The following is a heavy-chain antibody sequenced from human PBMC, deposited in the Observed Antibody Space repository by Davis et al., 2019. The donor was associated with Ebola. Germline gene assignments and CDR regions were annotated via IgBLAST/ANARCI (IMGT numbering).Heavy chain of an antibody. J-gene: IGHJ6*02. Sequence: GGSLRLSCAASGFTFSSYAMSWVRQAPGKGLEWVSYISSSGSTIYYADSVKGRFTISRDNAKNSLYLQMNSLRAEDTAVYYCARNWGLSGYYYGMDVWGQGTTVTVSS. CDR1: GFTFSSYA. V-gene: IGHV3-48*03. CDR3: ARNWGLSGYYYGMDV. CDR2: ISSSGSTI. D-gene: IGHD7-27*01.